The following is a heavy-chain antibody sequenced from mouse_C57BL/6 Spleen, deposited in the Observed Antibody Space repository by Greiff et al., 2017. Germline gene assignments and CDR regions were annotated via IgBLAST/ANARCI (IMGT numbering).Heavy chain of an antibody. Sequence: LVESGAELVKPGASVKISCKASGYAFSSYWMNWVKQRPGKGLEWIGQIYPGDGDTNYNGKFKGKATLTADKSSSTAYMQLSSLTSEDSAVYFCARPSDYYGSSYGGYYAMDYWGQGTSVTVSS. CDR2: IYPGDGDT. D-gene: IGHD1-1*01. CDR3: ARPSDYYGSSYGGYYAMDY. CDR1: GYAFSSYW. V-gene: IGHV1-80*01. J-gene: IGHJ4*01.